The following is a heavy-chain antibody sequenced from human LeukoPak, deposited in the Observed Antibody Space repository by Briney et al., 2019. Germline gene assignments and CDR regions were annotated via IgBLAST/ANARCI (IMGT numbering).Heavy chain of an antibody. CDR1: GGTFSSYI. CDR2: IIPMLGIA. D-gene: IGHD2-2*01. CDR3: ARSTGVVPADY. V-gene: IGHV1-69*02. Sequence: ASVTVSCKASGGTFSSYIISWVRQAPGQGLEWMGSIIPMLGIANYAQKFQGRVTITADKSTSTAYMGLGSLRSEDTAVYFGARSTGVVPADYWGQGALVTVSS. J-gene: IGHJ4*02.